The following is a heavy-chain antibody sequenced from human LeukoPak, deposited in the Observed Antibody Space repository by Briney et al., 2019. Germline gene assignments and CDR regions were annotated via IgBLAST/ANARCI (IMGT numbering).Heavy chain of an antibody. CDR2: IKQDGSEK. Sequence: GGSLRLSCAASGFTFSSYWMSWVRQAPGKGLEWVANIKQDGSEKYYVDSVKGRFTISRDNAKNSLYLQMNSLRAEDTAVYYCAREVYCSSTSCYTGYFQHWGQGTLVTVSS. V-gene: IGHV3-7*01. D-gene: IGHD2-2*02. CDR1: GFTFSSYW. CDR3: AREVYCSSTSCYTGYFQH. J-gene: IGHJ1*01.